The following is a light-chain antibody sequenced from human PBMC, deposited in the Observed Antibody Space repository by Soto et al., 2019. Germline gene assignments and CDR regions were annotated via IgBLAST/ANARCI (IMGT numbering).Light chain of an antibody. J-gene: IGLJ2*01. CDR2: GNI. CDR3: QSYDSRLSGYVV. CDR1: DSNIGAGYD. Sequence: QSVLTQPPSVSAAPGQTVTISCTGSDSNIGAGYDVHWYQHLPGRAPKLLIYGNIIRPSGVPDRFSASKSGTSASLAITGLQAEDEGDYYCQSYDSRLSGYVVFGGGTKVTVL. V-gene: IGLV1-40*01.